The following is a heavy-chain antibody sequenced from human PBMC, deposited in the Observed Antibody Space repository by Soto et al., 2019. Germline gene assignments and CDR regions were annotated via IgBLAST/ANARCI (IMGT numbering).Heavy chain of an antibody. CDR3: VKEGFWSAYSSSH. J-gene: IGHJ4*02. Sequence: EVQLLESGGGLVQPGGSLRLSCAASGFTFSNYALSWVRQAPGKGLEWVSSISGGGGATYYTDSVKGRVTIARDNSKNTLYLEMNSLRVEDTALYYCVKEGFWSAYSSSHWGQGTLVTVSS. CDR2: ISGGGGAT. D-gene: IGHD3-3*01. V-gene: IGHV3-23*01. CDR1: GFTFSNYA.